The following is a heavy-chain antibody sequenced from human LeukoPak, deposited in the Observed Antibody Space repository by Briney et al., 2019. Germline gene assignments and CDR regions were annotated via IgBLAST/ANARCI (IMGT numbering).Heavy chain of an antibody. V-gene: IGHV1-18*01. CDR3: AVVYCSSTSCQPPDP. CDR1: GYTFTSYG. J-gene: IGHJ5*02. CDR2: ISAYNGNT. Sequence: GASVKVSCTASGYTFTSYGISWVRQAPGQGLEWMGWISAYNGNTNYAQKLQGRVTMTTDTSTSTAYMELRSLRSDDTAVYYCAVVYCSSTSCQPPDPWGQGTLVTVSS. D-gene: IGHD2-2*01.